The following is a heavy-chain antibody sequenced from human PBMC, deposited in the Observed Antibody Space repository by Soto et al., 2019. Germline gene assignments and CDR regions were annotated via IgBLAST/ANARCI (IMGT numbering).Heavy chain of an antibody. CDR1: GGSISDFY. V-gene: IGHV4-59*01. J-gene: IGHJ4*02. CDR2: IYYSGST. Sequence: PSETLSLTCTVSGGSISDFYWSWIRQPPGKGLEWIGYIYYSGSTNYNPSLKSRVTISVDTSKNQFSLNLRSMSPADTAAYYCARVRGLSARTFDYWDPGTRVTVAS. CDR3: ARVRGLSARTFDY. D-gene: IGHD6-6*01.